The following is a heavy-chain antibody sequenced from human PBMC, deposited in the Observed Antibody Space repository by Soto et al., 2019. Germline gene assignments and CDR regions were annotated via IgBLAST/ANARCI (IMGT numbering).Heavy chain of an antibody. Sequence: EVQFVESGGGLVQPGGSLRLSCAASGFTVSTDWMYWVRQAPGKGLEWISVIKSGGNTHYADSVEGRFSISRDNSKNTVYLQMNSLRGEDTAVYYCVRENYYYGMDVWGQGTTVTVSS. J-gene: IGHJ6*02. CDR1: GFTVSTDW. CDR2: IKSGGNT. V-gene: IGHV3-66*01. CDR3: VRENYYYGMDV.